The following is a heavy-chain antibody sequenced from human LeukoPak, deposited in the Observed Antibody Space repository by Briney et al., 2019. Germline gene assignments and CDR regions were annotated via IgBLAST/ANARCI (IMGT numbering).Heavy chain of an antibody. D-gene: IGHD6-19*01. CDR2: IYYSGST. Sequence: SETLSLTCTVSGGSITSYYWTWIRQPPGKGLEWIGSIYYSGSTYYNPSLKSRVTISVDTSKNQFSLKLSSVTAADTAVYYCARHSPSSGWSDAFDIWGQGTMVTVSS. V-gene: IGHV4-59*05. CDR1: GGSITSYY. J-gene: IGHJ3*02. CDR3: ARHSPSSGWSDAFDI.